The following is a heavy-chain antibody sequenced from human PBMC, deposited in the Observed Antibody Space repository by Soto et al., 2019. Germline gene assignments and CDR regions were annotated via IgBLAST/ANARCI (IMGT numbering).Heavy chain of an antibody. Sequence: QVQLQESGPGLVKPSHTLSLTCTVSGGSISSGGYYWSWIRQHPGKGLEWIGYIYYSGSTYYNPSLKSRVTITVDTSKNQCAPKLSSVTAADTAVYYCARVTGPNFWSGYYVGFGYYYGMDVWGQGTTVTVSS. CDR2: IYYSGST. V-gene: IGHV4-31*03. D-gene: IGHD3-3*01. CDR1: GGSISSGGYY. CDR3: ARVTGPNFWSGYYVGFGYYYGMDV. J-gene: IGHJ6*02.